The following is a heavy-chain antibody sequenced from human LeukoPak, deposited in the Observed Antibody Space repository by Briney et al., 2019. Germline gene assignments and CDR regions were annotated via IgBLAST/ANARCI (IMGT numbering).Heavy chain of an antibody. D-gene: IGHD6-19*01. Sequence: SGGSLRLSCVASGLTFDDYSMHWVRQAPGKGLEWVAGISWNSGSIGYADSVKGRFTISRDNAKNSLYLQMNSLRAEDTALYYCAEDESIAVAGQGSFDYWGQGTLVTVSS. V-gene: IGHV3-9*01. CDR3: AEDESIAVAGQGSFDY. CDR1: GLTFDDYS. CDR2: ISWNSGSI. J-gene: IGHJ4*02.